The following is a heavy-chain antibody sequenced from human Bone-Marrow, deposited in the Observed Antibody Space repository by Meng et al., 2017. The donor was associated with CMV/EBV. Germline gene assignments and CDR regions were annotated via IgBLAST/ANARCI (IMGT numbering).Heavy chain of an antibody. CDR2: ISGSGGST. D-gene: IGHD6-13*01. J-gene: IGHJ4*02. V-gene: IGHV3-23*01. CDR1: GFTFSSYA. Sequence: GESLKISCAASGFTFSSYAMSWVRQAPGKGLEWVSAISGSGGSTYYADSVKGRFTISRDNSKNTLYLQMNSLRAEDTAVYYCAKGRAAASYYFDYWGQGTLVTVSS. CDR3: AKGRAAASYYFDY.